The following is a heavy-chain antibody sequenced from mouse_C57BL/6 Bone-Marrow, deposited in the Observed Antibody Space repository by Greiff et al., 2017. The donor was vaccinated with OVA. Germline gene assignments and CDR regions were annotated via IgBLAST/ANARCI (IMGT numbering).Heavy chain of an antibody. D-gene: IGHD1-1*01. V-gene: IGHV1-53*01. Sequence: QVQLQQPGTELVKPGASVKLSCKASGYTFTSYWMHWVKQRPGRGLEWIGNLNPSTGGTNYNEKFKSKATLTVDKSSRPAYMQLSSLTSEDSAVEDCESQERPPYYGTPGGAYWGQGTLGTVSA. J-gene: IGHJ3*01. CDR1: GYTFTSYW. CDR3: ESQERPPYYGTPGGAY. CDR2: LNPSTGGT.